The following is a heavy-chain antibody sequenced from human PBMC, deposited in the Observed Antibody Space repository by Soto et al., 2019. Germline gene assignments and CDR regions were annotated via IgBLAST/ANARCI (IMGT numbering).Heavy chain of an antibody. Sequence: QVQLVESGGGVVQPGRSLRLSCAASGFTFSRYNMHWVRQAPGKGLEGVAFISYDGANTYHADSVKGRFTISRDNSRNTLELHMNSLSAEDTAVYYCAKTRYSDGVGEVFDYWGQGTLVTVSS. V-gene: IGHV3-30*18. CDR2: ISYDGANT. CDR3: AKTRYSDGVGEVFDY. CDR1: GFTFSRYN. J-gene: IGHJ4*02. D-gene: IGHD5-18*01.